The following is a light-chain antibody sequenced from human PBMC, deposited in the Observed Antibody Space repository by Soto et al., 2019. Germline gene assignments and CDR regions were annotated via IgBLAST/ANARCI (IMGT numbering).Light chain of an antibody. Sequence: DIVMTQSPDSLAVSLGERATINCKSSQSVLYSSNNKNDLAWYQQKPGQPPKLLIYWASTRESGVPDRFSGSGSGTDFTLTISSLQAADVAVYYCQQYYSTPQTFGQGTKVEIK. J-gene: IGKJ1*01. CDR2: WAS. CDR3: QQYYSTPQT. V-gene: IGKV4-1*01. CDR1: QSVLYSSNNKND.